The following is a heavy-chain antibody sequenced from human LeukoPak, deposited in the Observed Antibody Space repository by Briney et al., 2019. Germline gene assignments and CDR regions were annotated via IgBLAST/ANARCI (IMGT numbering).Heavy chain of an antibody. D-gene: IGHD2-2*01. Sequence: GGSLRLSCAASGFTFSSYAKSWVRQAPGKGLEWVSAIRGSGGSTYYADSVKGRFTISRDNSKNTLYLQMNSLRAEDTAVYYCAKDALWEYCSSTSCYEEYYFDYWGQGPLVTVSS. J-gene: IGHJ4*02. CDR2: IRGSGGST. CDR1: GFTFSSYA. CDR3: AKDALWEYCSSTSCYEEYYFDY. V-gene: IGHV3-23*01.